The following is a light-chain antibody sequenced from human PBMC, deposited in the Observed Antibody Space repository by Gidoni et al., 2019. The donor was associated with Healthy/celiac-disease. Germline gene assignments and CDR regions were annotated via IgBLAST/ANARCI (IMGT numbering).Light chain of an antibody. V-gene: IGKV1-39*01. CDR2: AAS. CDR1: QGISSY. J-gene: IGKJ1*01. Sequence: DIQMTQSPSSLSASVGDRVTITCRASQGISSYLNWYQQKPGKAPKLLIYAASSLQSGVPSRFSGSGSGTDFTLTISSLQPEDFATYYCQQSYSTPKTFGQXTKVEIK. CDR3: QQSYSTPKT.